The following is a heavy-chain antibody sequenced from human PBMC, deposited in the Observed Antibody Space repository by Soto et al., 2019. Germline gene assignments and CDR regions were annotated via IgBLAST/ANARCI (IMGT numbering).Heavy chain of an antibody. CDR3: AAGGGLPRYY. J-gene: IGHJ4*02. CDR1: GGSISSGGYS. V-gene: IGHV4-30-2*01. CDR2: IYHSGST. Sequence: QLQLQESGSGLVKPSQTLSLTCAVSGGSISSGGYSWSWIRQPPGKGLEWIGYIYHSGSTYYNPSLKSRVTIPVDRSKNQSSLKLSSVTAADTAAYYCAAGGGLPRYYWGQGTLVTVSS. D-gene: IGHD5-12*01.